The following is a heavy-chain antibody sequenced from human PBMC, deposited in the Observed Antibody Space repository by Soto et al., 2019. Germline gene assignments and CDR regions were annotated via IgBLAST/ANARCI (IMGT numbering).Heavy chain of an antibody. J-gene: IGHJ4*02. D-gene: IGHD6-19*01. V-gene: IGHV3-33*01. CDR1: GFTFSSYG. CDR2: IWYDGSNK. CDR3: ARAGGWYRPFDF. Sequence: QVQLVESGGGVVQPGRSLRLSCAASGFTFSSYGMHWVRQAPGKGLEWVAVIWYDGSNKYYADSVKGRFTISRDNSKNTLYLKMNNLRAEDTAVYYSARAGGWYRPFDFWGQGTLVTDSS.